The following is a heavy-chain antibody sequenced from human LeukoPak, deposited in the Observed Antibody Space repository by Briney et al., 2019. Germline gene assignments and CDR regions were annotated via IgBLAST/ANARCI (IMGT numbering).Heavy chain of an antibody. CDR2: MNPKSGNT. CDR3: TRGRGWLAPFDF. V-gene: IGHV1-8*01. Sequence: ASVKVSCKASGYTFTTYDINWVRQAPGQGLEWMGWMNPKSGNTGVAQKVQGRITMTRNSSTTTAYMELRGLRFEDKDVYYCTRGRGWLAPFDFWGQGTLVTVSS. J-gene: IGHJ4*02. CDR1: GYTFTTYD. D-gene: IGHD3-22*01.